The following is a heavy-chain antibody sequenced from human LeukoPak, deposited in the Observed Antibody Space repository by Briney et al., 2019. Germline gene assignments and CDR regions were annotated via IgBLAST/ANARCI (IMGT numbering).Heavy chain of an antibody. D-gene: IGHD2-2*01. CDR2: IKQDGSEK. V-gene: IGHV3-7*01. CDR1: GFTFSSYW. Sequence: GGSPRLSCAASGFTFSSYWMSWVGQAQGKGREGVANIKQDGSEKHYVDPVKGRFTISRDNAKNSLYLQMNSLRAEDTAVYYCARVPSQLPFDYWGQGTLVTVSS. J-gene: IGHJ4*02. CDR3: ARVPSQLPFDY.